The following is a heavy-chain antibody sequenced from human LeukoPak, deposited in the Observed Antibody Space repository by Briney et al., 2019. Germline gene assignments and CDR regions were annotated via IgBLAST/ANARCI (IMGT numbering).Heavy chain of an antibody. Sequence: GGSLRLSCAASGFTLSGYAMSWVRQTPGKGLEWVSAISSSGGGTHYADSVKGRFTISRDNSKNTLYLQMNSLRAEDTALYYCAREKAATGFFDYWGQGTLVTVSS. J-gene: IGHJ4*02. D-gene: IGHD6-13*01. CDR3: AREKAATGFFDY. V-gene: IGHV3-23*01. CDR1: GFTLSGYA. CDR2: ISSSGGGT.